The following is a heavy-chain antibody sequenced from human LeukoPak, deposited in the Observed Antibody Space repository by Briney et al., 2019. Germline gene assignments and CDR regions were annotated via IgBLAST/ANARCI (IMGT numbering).Heavy chain of an antibody. V-gene: IGHV3-48*02. D-gene: IGHD3-9*01. Sequence: GGSLRLSCAASGFTFSSHAMSWVRQAPGKGLEWIAYINHNAEMIFYPDFVKGRFTISRDNPKKSLYLQMNALRYEDTAIYYCARDHDWAFDLWGQGTLVTVSS. CDR3: ARDHDWAFDL. J-gene: IGHJ4*02. CDR2: INHNAEMI. CDR1: GFTFSSHA.